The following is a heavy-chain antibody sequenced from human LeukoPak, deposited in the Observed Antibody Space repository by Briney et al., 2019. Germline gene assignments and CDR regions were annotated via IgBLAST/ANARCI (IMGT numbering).Heavy chain of an antibody. CDR1: GFSVSDNY. J-gene: IGHJ4*02. CDR3: ARETPYSNTWTDFDF. V-gene: IGHV3-11*04. D-gene: IGHD6-13*01. Sequence: PGGSLRLSCAASGFSVSDNYMSWVRQAPGKGLEWVSYISLSSSSIYYADSLKGRFAISRDNAKNSLYLQMNSLRAEDTAVYYCARETPYSNTWTDFDFWGQGTLVTVSS. CDR2: ISLSSSSI.